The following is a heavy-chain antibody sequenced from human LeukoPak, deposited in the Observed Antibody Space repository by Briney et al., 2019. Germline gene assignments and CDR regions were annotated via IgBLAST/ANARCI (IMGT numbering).Heavy chain of an antibody. CDR1: GYTLTESS. CDR3: ATDKWASDYDSSGYYHFDY. J-gene: IGHJ4*02. CDR2: FDPEDGET. D-gene: IGHD3-22*01. Sequence: GASVKVSCKVSGYTLTESSMHWVRQAPGKGLEWMGGFDPEDGETIYAQKFQGRVTMTEDTSTDTAYMELSSLRSEDTAVYYCATDKWASDYDSSGYYHFDYWGQGTLVTVSS. V-gene: IGHV1-24*01.